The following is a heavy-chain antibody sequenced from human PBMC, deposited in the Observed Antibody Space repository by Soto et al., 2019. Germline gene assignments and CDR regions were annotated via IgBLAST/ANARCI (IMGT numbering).Heavy chain of an antibody. J-gene: IGHJ6*02. Sequence: GASVNGACKASGYTFTCYYVRWVRQAPGQGLEWMGWINPNSGGTNYAQKFQGWVTMTRDTSISTAYMELSRLRSDDTAVYYCARSDSVGATSLTPYSSYYGLDVWGQGTTVTVSS. CDR3: ARSDSVGATSLTPYSSYYGLDV. CDR1: GYTFTCYY. CDR2: INPNSGGT. D-gene: IGHD1-26*01. V-gene: IGHV1-2*04.